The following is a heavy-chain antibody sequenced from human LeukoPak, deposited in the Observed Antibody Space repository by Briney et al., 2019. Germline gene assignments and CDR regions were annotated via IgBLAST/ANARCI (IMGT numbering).Heavy chain of an antibody. D-gene: IGHD6-19*01. CDR2: IKQDGSEK. Sequence: GGSLRLSCAASGFTFSSYWMSWVRQAPGKGLEWVANIKQDGSEKYYVDSVKGRFTISRDNSKNTLYLQMNSLRAEDTAVYYCTRASSIAMAATLDYWGQGTLVTVSS. CDR3: TRASSIAMAATLDY. CDR1: GFTFSSYW. V-gene: IGHV3-7*03. J-gene: IGHJ4*02.